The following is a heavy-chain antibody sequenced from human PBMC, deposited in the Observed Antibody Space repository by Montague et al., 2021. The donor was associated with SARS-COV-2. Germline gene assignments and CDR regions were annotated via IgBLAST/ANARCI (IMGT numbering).Heavy chain of an antibody. J-gene: IGHJ3*02. CDR1: GGSITRNYY. CDR2: IHYSGTT. Sequence: SETLSLTCTVSGGSITRNYYWGWIRQPPGKGLEWVGNIHYSGTTXXNPSLESRVTISVDASKNQFSLNLTSVTAADTAVYYCARPLVRGVPKAFDIWGQGALVIVSS. CDR3: ARPLVRGVPKAFDI. D-gene: IGHD3-10*01. V-gene: IGHV4-39*01.